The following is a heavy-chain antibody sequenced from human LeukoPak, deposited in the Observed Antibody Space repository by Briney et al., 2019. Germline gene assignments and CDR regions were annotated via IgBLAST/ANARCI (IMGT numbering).Heavy chain of an antibody. CDR3: ARDSSSYYFDY. Sequence: PGGSLRLSCAASGFTVTSNHMNWVRKAPGKGLEWVSIIYTGGTTHYADSLKDRFTISRDDSINTLYLQMNSLRAEDTAVYYCARDSSSYYFDYWGQGTLVTVSS. CDR1: GFTVTSNH. V-gene: IGHV3-66*01. D-gene: IGHD6-6*01. CDR2: IYTGGTT. J-gene: IGHJ4*02.